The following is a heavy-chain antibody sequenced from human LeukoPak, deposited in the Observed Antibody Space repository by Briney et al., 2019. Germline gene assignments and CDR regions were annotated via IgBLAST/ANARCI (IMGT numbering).Heavy chain of an antibody. Sequence: KPSETLSLTCTVSGVSISGSIYYWGWIRQPPGKGLEWIATMHYSGSTYYSPSLKSRVTMSVDTSKNQFSLKLSSVTAADTAVYYCARDHYDSTGYSYYFDYWGQGTLVTVSS. J-gene: IGHJ4*02. D-gene: IGHD3-22*01. CDR3: ARDHYDSTGYSYYFDY. CDR1: GVSISGSIYY. V-gene: IGHV4-39*07. CDR2: MHYSGST.